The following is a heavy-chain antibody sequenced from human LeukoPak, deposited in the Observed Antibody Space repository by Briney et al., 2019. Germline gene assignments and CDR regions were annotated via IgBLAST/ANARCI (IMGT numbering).Heavy chain of an antibody. CDR2: INTNTGKP. J-gene: IGHJ5*02. V-gene: IGHV7-4-1*02. CDR3: AREGGHCSGETCYNWLDP. Sequence: ASVKVSCKASGYIFNSYAMNWLRQAPGQGLEWMGWINTNTGKPTYTQGFTGRFVFSLDTSVSTAYLQISTLKPEDTAVYYCAREGGHCSGETCYNWLDPWGQGTLVTVSS. D-gene: IGHD2-15*01. CDR1: GYIFNSYA.